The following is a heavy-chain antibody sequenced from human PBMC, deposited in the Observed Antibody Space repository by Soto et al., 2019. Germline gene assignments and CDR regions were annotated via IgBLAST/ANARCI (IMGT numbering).Heavy chain of an antibody. J-gene: IGHJ6*02. V-gene: IGHV1-18*01. CDR3: ASGQWVGYQYYAMDV. CDR1: GYTFNNYG. D-gene: IGHD6-19*01. Sequence: QVQLVQSGAEVKKPGVSVKVACKASGYTFNNYGISWVRQAPGQGLEWMGWISGYNGNTNYAQKFQGRITMTTDTSTTTAYMELRTLGSDDTAVYYCASGQWVGYQYYAMDVWGQGTTVTVSS. CDR2: ISGYNGNT.